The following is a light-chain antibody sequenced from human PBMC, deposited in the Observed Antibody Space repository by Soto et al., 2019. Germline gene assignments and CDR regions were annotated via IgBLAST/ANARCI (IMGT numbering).Light chain of an antibody. CDR2: EAS. Sequence: EIVLTQSQATLSVSPGERATLSCRASQSVSSYLAWYQQKPGQAPRLLMYEASNRATGIPARFSGGGSGTDFTLTISSLEPEDFAVYYCQQRSDWPWTFGQGTKVDI. V-gene: IGKV3-11*01. CDR3: QQRSDWPWT. J-gene: IGKJ1*01. CDR1: QSVSSY.